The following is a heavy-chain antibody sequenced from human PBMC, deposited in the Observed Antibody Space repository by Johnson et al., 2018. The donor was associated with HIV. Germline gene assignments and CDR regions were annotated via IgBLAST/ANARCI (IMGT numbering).Heavy chain of an antibody. D-gene: IGHD3-22*01. CDR1: GFTVNLNY. J-gene: IGHJ3*02. CDR2: IYSGGST. V-gene: IGHV3-53*01. CDR3: ARGAPQSSGSRRPYHAFDI. Sequence: VQLVESGGGLNRPGGSLRLSCAASGFTVNLNYMSWVRQAPGKGLEWVSLIYSGGSTSYADSVKGRFTISRDNSKNTLYLQMNSLRAEDTAVYYCARGAPQSSGSRRPYHAFDIWGQGTMVTVSS.